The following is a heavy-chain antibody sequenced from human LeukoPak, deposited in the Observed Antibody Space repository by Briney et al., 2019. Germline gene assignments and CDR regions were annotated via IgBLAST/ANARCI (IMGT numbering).Heavy chain of an antibody. CDR2: ISSNGGST. J-gene: IGHJ6*03. CDR3: ARGGYGASTPYYMDV. Sequence: GSLRLSCAASGFTFSSYAMNWVRQAPGKGLEYVSAISSNGGSTHYANSVKGRSTISRDNSKNTLYLQMGSLRAEDMAVYYCARGGYGASTPYYMDVWGKGTTVTVSS. V-gene: IGHV3-64*01. CDR1: GFTFSSYA. D-gene: IGHD1-26*01.